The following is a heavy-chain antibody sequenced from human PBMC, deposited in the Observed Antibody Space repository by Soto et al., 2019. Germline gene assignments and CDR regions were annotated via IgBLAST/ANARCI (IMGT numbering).Heavy chain of an antibody. V-gene: IGHV4-34*01. CDR3: ARDGRGYSGYDSWFDP. CDR1: GGSFSGYY. D-gene: IGHD5-12*01. Sequence: SETLSLTCAVYGGSFSGYYWSWIRQPPGKGLEWIGEIYHSGSTNYNPSLKSRVTISVDKSKNQFSLKLSSVTAADTAVYYCARDGRGYSGYDSWFDPWGQGTLVTVSS. J-gene: IGHJ5*02. CDR2: IYHSGST.